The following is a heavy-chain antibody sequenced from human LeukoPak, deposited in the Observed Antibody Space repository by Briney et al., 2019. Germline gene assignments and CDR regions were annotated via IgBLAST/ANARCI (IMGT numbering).Heavy chain of an antibody. CDR1: GGSFSGYY. J-gene: IGHJ4*02. CDR3: ARLYCSNTRCFEY. V-gene: IGHV4-34*01. CDR2: INHSGST. D-gene: IGHD2-2*01. Sequence: SETLSLTCAVYGGSFSGYYWSWIRQPPGKGLEWIGEINHSGSTNYNPSLKSRVTISVDTSKNQFSLKLSSVTAADTAVYYCARLYCSNTRCFEYWGQGTLVTVSS.